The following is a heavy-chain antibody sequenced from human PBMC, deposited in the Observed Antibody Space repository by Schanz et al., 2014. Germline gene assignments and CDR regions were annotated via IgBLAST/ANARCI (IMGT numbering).Heavy chain of an antibody. CDR2: IGGDASRT. D-gene: IGHD3-10*01. V-gene: IGHV3-23*04. J-gene: IGHJ5*02. CDR3: ARAPPLVRGIAGWFGP. Sequence: EVHLVESGGGLVQPGGSLRLSCAASGFTFITFAMSWVRQAPGKGPEWVSAIGGDASRTYYADSVKGRFTISRDNSKTPLYLQMKRLSAADTAVYSCARAPPLVRGIAGWFGPWGQGSLVTVSS. CDR1: GFTFITFA.